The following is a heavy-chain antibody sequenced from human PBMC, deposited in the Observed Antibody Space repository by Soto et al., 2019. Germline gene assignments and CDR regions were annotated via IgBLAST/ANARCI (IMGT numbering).Heavy chain of an antibody. CDR1: GFFISSGNY. D-gene: IGHD2-15*01. J-gene: IGHJ3*01. V-gene: IGHV4-38-2*01. Sequence: KTSETLSLTCAVSGFFISSGNYWGWIRKPPGKGLEWIGSIFHGGNTYYNPSLKSRVTISVDMSKNQFSLKLNSVTAADTAVYYCARARWYDAFDVLGQGTVVTVPS. CDR2: IFHGGNT. CDR3: ARARWYDAFDV.